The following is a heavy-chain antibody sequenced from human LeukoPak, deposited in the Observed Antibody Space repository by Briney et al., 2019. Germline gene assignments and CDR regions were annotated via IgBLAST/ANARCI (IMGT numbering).Heavy chain of an antibody. CDR1: GFTFSSYA. J-gene: IGHJ4*02. D-gene: IGHD2-2*03. CDR3: AKDWMYYFDY. V-gene: IGHV3-23*01. CDR2: ISGSGGST. Sequence: GGTLRLYCAASGFTFSSYAMSWVRQAPGKGLEWVSAISGSGGSTYYADSVKGRFTISRDNSKNTLYLQMNSLRAEDTAVYYCAKDWMYYFDYWGQGTLVTVSS.